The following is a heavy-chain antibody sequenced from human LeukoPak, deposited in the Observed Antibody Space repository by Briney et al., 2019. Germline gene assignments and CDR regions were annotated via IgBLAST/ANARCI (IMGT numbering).Heavy chain of an antibody. J-gene: IGHJ6*03. CDR3: ARAHYYDSSGYSYYYYYYMDV. D-gene: IGHD3-22*01. V-gene: IGHV4-4*07. CDR2: IYGSGTI. Sequence: SETLSLTCTVSGGSISRSYWSWMRQPAGKGPEWIGRIYGSGTITYNPSLKSRVTISVDTSKNQFSLKLSSVTAADTAVYYCARAHYYDSSGYSYYYYYYMDVWGKGTTVTISS. CDR1: GGSISRSY.